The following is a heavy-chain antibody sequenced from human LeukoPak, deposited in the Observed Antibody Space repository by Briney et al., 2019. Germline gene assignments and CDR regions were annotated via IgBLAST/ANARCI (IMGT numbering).Heavy chain of an antibody. V-gene: IGHV4-34*01. CDR3: ARGLRVRWYKTGNDAFDI. CDR2: INHSGST. J-gene: IGHJ3*02. CDR1: GGSFSGYY. Sequence: PSETLSLTCAVYGGSFSGYYWSWIRQPPGKGLEWIGEINHSGSTNYNPSLKSRVTISVDTSKNQFSLKLSSVTAADTAVYYCARGLRVRWYKTGNDAFDIWGQGTMVTVSS. D-gene: IGHD4-23*01.